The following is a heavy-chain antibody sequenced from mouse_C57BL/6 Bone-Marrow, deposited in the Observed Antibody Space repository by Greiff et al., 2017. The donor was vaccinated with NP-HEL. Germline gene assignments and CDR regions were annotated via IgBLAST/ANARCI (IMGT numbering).Heavy chain of an antibody. CDR3: ARPADGDY. CDR1: GYTFTDYY. V-gene: IGHV1-26*01. Sequence: VQLQQSGPELVKPGASVKISCKASGYTFTDYYMNWVKQSHGKSLEWIGDINPNNGGTSYNQKFKGKATLTVDQSSSTAYMELRSLTSEDSAVYYCARPADGDYWGQGTSVTVSS. D-gene: IGHD2-3*01. CDR2: INPNNGGT. J-gene: IGHJ4*01.